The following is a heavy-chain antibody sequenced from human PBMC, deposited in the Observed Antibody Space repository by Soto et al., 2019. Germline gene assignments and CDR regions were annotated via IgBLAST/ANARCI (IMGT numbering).Heavy chain of an antibody. V-gene: IGHV4-31*03. CDR2: IYYSGST. CDR3: ARDKAYYYDSSGYNYYGMDV. J-gene: IGHJ6*02. Sequence: SETLSLTCTVSGGSISSGGYYWSWIRQHPGKGLEWIGYIYYSGSTYYNPSLKSRVTISVDTSKNQFSLKLSSVTAADTAVYYCARDKAYYYDSSGYNYYGMDVWGQGTTVTVS. D-gene: IGHD3-22*01. CDR1: GGSISSGGYY.